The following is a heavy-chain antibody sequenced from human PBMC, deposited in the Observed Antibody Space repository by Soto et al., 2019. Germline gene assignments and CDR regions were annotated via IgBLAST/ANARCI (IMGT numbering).Heavy chain of an antibody. CDR3: ARGPYYYDSSGYYVWFDP. CDR1: GYTFTGYY. V-gene: IGHV1-2*02. D-gene: IGHD3-22*01. CDR2: INPNSGGT. J-gene: IGHJ5*02. Sequence: ASVKVSCKASGYTFTGYYMHWVRQAPGQGLEWMGWINPNSGGTNYAQKFQGRVTMTRDTSISTAYMELSRLRSDDTAVYYCARGPYYYDSSGYYVWFDPWGQGTLVTVSS.